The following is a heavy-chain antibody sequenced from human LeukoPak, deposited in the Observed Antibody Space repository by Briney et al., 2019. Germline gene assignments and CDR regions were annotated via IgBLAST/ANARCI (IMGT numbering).Heavy chain of an antibody. CDR1: GGSISSSSYY. V-gene: IGHV4-39*07. J-gene: IGHJ4*02. CDR2: IYYSGST. CDR3: ARGGPGMRYYYGSGGLNFDY. Sequence: PSETLSLTCTVSGGSISSSSYYWGWIRQPPGKGLEWIGSIYYSGSTYYNPSLKSRVTISVDTSKNQFSLKLSSVTAADTAVYYCARGGPGMRYYYGSGGLNFDYWGQGTLVTVSS. D-gene: IGHD3-10*01.